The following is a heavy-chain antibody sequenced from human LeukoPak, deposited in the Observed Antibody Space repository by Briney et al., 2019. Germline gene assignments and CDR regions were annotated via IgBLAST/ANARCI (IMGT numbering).Heavy chain of an antibody. CDR2: INSGSSNT. J-gene: IGHJ4*02. CDR1: GFIFSSYV. V-gene: IGHV3-21*01. D-gene: IGHD6-13*01. Sequence: GGSLRLSCEASGFIFSSYVMMWVRQAPGKGLEWVASINSGSSNTYYTESVKGRFTISRDDAKKSLYLQMDSLRVEDTAVYFCTRDFLAAGDYWGQGTRVTVFS. CDR3: TRDFLAAGDY.